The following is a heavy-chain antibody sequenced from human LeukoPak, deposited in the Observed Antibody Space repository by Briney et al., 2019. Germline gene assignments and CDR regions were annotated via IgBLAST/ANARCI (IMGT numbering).Heavy chain of an antibody. CDR3: AKPRIIGLGWAQFDY. V-gene: IGHV3-23*01. CDR2: FDGNADGT. CDR1: GGSFSGYY. J-gene: IGHJ4*02. Sequence: ETLSLTCAVYGGSFSGYYWTWVRQPPGKGLEWVASFDGNADGTYYADSVKGRCTISRDNSKNTLYLQMNSLRAEDTAIYYCAKPRIIGLGWAQFDYWGQGSLVTVSS. D-gene: IGHD2-15*01.